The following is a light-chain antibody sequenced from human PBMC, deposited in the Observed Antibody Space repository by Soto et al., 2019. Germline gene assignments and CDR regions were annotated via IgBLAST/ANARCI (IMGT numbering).Light chain of an antibody. CDR2: GAS. CDR1: RSISITY. CDR3: QQNDISPRT. Sequence: IVLTHSPGTLSFSPGDRAALSCGAIRSISITYLAWYQQKPGQAPRLLIYGASSRDTGIPDRFSGSGSGTDFTLTISSLEPEDFAVYYCQQNDISPRTFGGGTKVDIK. J-gene: IGKJ4*02. V-gene: IGKV3-20*01.